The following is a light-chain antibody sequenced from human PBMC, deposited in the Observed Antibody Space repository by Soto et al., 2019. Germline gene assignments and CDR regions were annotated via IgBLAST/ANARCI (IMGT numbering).Light chain of an antibody. V-gene: IGKV1-33*01. CDR2: AAS. J-gene: IGKJ2*01. Sequence: DIQMTQSPSSLSASVGDRVTITCQASQDISNHLNWYQQRPGKVPKLLIHAASSLETGVPSRFSGSGSGTDFTFIISSLQPEDIATYHCQQFDNFPYTFGQGAKLEI. CDR3: QQFDNFPYT. CDR1: QDISNH.